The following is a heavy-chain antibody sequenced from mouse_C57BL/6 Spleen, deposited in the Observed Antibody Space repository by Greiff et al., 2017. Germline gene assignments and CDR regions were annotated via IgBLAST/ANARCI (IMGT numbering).Heavy chain of an antibody. D-gene: IGHD2-4*01. J-gene: IGHJ4*01. Sequence: QVQLQQPGAELVKPGASVKLSCKASGYTFTSYWMHWVKQRPGQGLEWIGMIHPNSGSTNYNEKFKSKATLTVDKSSSTAYMQLSSLTSEDSAVYYCARPLIYYEYDGAMEYWGQGTSVTASS. CDR3: ARPLIYYEYDGAMEY. CDR1: GYTFTSYW. V-gene: IGHV1-64*01. CDR2: IHPNSGST.